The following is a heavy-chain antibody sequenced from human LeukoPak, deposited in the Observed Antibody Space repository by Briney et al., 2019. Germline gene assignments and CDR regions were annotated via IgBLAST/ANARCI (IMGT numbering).Heavy chain of an antibody. CDR1: GYTFTSYA. V-gene: IGHV1-3*01. J-gene: IGHJ5*02. CDR2: INAGNGNT. CDR3: ARESYSSGPFGP. Sequence: GASVKVSCKASGYTFTSYAMHWVRQAPGQRLEWMGWINAGNGNTKYSQKFQGRVTITRDTSTSTAYMELSSLRSEDTAVYYCARESYSSGPFGPWGQGTLVTVSS. D-gene: IGHD5-18*01.